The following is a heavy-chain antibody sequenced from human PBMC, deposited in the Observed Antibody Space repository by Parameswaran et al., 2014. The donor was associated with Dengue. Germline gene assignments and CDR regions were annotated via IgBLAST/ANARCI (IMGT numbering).Heavy chain of an antibody. D-gene: IGHD6-13*01. Sequence: RWIRQPPGKGLEWISYMSSSGTTIYYADSVKGRFIISRDNAKTSLFLQMNSLRVEDSALYYCVRGVPTAGRGGDYWGQGTLVTVSS. CDR3: VRGVPTAGRGGDY. J-gene: IGHJ4*02. V-gene: IGHV3-11*01. CDR2: MSSSGTTI.